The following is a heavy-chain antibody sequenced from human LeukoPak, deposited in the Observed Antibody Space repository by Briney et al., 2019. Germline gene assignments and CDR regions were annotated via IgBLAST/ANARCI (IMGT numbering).Heavy chain of an antibody. Sequence: GGSLRLSCAASGFTFSSYWMNWVRQAPGKGLEWVANIKQDGSEKNYVDFVKGRFTISRDNAKNSLDLQTNSLRAEDTAMYYCARARGDGYQWYFDLWSRGTLVTVSS. J-gene: IGHJ2*01. CDR1: GFTFSSYW. D-gene: IGHD5-24*01. CDR2: IKQDGSEK. V-gene: IGHV3-7*01. CDR3: ARARGDGYQWYFDL.